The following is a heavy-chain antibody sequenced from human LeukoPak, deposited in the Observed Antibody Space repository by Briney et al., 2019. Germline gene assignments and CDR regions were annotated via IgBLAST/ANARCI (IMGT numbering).Heavy chain of an antibody. Sequence: SETLSLTCTVSGGSVSSGSYYWSWIRQPPGKGLEWIGYIYYSGSTNYNPSLKSRLTISVDTSKNQFSMKLSSVTVADTAVYYCARDRDIGTYYYYYGMDVWGQGTTVTVSS. CDR2: IYYSGST. CDR1: GGSVSSGSYY. CDR3: ARDRDIGTYYYYYGMDV. D-gene: IGHD2-15*01. J-gene: IGHJ6*02. V-gene: IGHV4-61*01.